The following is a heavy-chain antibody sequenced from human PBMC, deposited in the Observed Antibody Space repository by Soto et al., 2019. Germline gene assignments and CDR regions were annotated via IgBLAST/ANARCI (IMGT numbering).Heavy chain of an antibody. Sequence: EVQLVESGGGLVQPGGSLRLSCAGSGFTISNYWMHWVRQAPGKGLEWVSRIDHDGPTDYADSVRGRFTISRDNAENTLYLQMNSLRPEDTGVYYCVRDSHGDYWGQGTLVTVSS. CDR1: GFTISNYW. CDR3: VRDSHGDY. V-gene: IGHV3-74*01. CDR2: IDHDGPT. J-gene: IGHJ4*02.